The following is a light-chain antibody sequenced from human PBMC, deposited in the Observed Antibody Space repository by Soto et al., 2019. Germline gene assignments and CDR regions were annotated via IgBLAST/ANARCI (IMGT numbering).Light chain of an antibody. CDR1: QGISTY. V-gene: IGKV1-39*01. CDR2: TAS. Sequence: EIHLTHSRSSRSASVGDRVAITCRVFQGISTYLNWYQQKPGKAPKVLIYTASILQGGVPSRFSGGGSGTEFTLTISNLQPEDSATYYCQQSYSSPVTFGQGTRLEIK. CDR3: QQSYSSPVT. J-gene: IGKJ5*01.